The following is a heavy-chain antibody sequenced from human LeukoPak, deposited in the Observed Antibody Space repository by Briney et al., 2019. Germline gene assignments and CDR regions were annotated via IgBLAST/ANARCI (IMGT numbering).Heavy chain of an antibody. CDR1: GFTFSTYW. Sequence: GGSLRLSCAASGFTFSTYWMHWVRQAPGKGLVWVSRINSDGSSTSYADSAKGRFTISRDNAKNTLYLQMNSLRADDTAVYYCARGSLRLPDYWGQGTLVTVSS. CDR2: INSDGSST. CDR3: ARGSLRLPDY. V-gene: IGHV3-74*01. D-gene: IGHD6-19*01. J-gene: IGHJ4*02.